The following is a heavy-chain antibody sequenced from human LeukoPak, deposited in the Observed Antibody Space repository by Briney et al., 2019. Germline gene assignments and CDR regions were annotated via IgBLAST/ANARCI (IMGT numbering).Heavy chain of an antibody. D-gene: IGHD6-19*01. CDR2: IGQDGSEN. CDR3: ATGGGWYFDY. V-gene: IGHV3-7*01. J-gene: IGHJ4*02. Sequence: GGSLRLSCAASGFTFSNYWMNWVRQAPGKGLEWVASIGQDGSENYYVDSVKGRFTISRDNAKNSLYLQMNSLRVEDTAVYYCATGGGWYFDYWSQGALITASS. CDR1: GFTFSNYW.